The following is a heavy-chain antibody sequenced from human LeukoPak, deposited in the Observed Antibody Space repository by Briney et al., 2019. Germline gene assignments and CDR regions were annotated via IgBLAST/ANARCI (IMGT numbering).Heavy chain of an antibody. CDR3: ARACSGGTCFNWFDP. Sequence: GASVKVSCKASGYSFNSYDINWFRQATGQGPEWMGWMNANSGDTGYAQRFQGRVTMTRNTSIRTAYMELTSLTSDDTAVYYCARACSGGTCFNWFDPWGQGTLVIVSS. CDR1: GYSFNSYD. D-gene: IGHD2-15*01. CDR2: MNANSGDT. J-gene: IGHJ5*02. V-gene: IGHV1-8*01.